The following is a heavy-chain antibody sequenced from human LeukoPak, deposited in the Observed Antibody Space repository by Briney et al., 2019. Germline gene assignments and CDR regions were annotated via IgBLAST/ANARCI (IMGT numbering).Heavy chain of an antibody. J-gene: IGHJ3*02. D-gene: IGHD4-23*01. CDR3: ARVLFRAAAHGGAFDI. CDR1: GFTFSSYA. CDR2: ISYDGSNK. V-gene: IGHV3-30*04. Sequence: PGGSLRLSCAASGFTFSSYAMHWVRQAPGKGLEWVAVISYDGSNKYYADSVKGRFTISRDNSKNTLYLQMNSLRAEDTAVYYCARVLFRAAAHGGAFDIWGQGTMVTVSS.